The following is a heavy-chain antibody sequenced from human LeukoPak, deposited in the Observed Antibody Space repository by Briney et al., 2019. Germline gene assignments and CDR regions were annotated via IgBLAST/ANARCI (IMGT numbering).Heavy chain of an antibody. Sequence: ASVKVSCKASGYTFTKSYIHWVRQAPGQRLEWMGLVNPGGDNTNYAQNFQGRVTMTTDTSTSTAYMELRSLRSDDTAVYYCARDPVAAAGTPYCFDYWGQGTLVTVSS. CDR3: ARDPVAAAGTPYCFDY. J-gene: IGHJ4*02. CDR1: GYTFTKSY. CDR2: VNPGGDNT. V-gene: IGHV1-46*01. D-gene: IGHD6-13*01.